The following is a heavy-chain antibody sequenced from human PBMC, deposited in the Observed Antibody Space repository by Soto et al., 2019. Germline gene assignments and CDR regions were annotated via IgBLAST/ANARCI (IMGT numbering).Heavy chain of an antibody. D-gene: IGHD3-3*01. J-gene: IGHJ6*02. Sequence: SVKVSCKDSGGTFSSYAISWVRQAPGQGLEWMGGIIPIFGTANYAQKFQGRVTITADKSTSTAYMELSSLRSEDTAVYYCARXRASYDFWSGPYYGMDVWGQGTTVTVSS. CDR3: ARXRASYDFWSGPYYGMDV. CDR1: GGTFSSYA. CDR2: IIPIFGTA. V-gene: IGHV1-69*06.